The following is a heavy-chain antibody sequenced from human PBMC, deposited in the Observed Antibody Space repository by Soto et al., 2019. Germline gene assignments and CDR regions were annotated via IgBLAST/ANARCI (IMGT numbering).Heavy chain of an antibody. D-gene: IGHD5-18*01. CDR1: GFTFSSYA. V-gene: IGHV3-23*01. CDR3: AKDMGRYSYGYHPYYFDY. J-gene: IGHJ4*02. CDR2: ISGSGGST. Sequence: EVQLLESGGGLVQPGGSLRLSCAASGFTFSSYAMSWVRQAPGKGLEWVSAISGSGGSTYYADSVKGRFTISRDNSKNTLYLQMNSLRAEDTAVYYCAKDMGRYSYGYHPYYFDYWGQGTLVTVSS.